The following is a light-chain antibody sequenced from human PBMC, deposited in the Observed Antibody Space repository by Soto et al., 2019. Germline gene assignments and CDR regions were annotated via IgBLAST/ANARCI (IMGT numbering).Light chain of an antibody. Sequence: EIVLTQSPGNLSLSPGERATLSCRASQSVSSSYLAWYQQKPGQAPRLLIYGASSRATGIPDRFSGSGSGTDFTLTISRLEAEDFAVYYCQQYGSSPRLTFGGGTKVEIK. V-gene: IGKV3-20*01. CDR2: GAS. CDR3: QQYGSSPRLT. J-gene: IGKJ4*01. CDR1: QSVSSSY.